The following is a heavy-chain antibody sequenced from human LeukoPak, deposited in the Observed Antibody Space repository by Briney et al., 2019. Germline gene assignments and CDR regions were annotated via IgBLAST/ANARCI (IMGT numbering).Heavy chain of an antibody. CDR3: ASGLGYYDSSGYYTDLDY. CDR1: GGTYSSYA. V-gene: IGHV1-69*05. J-gene: IGHJ4*02. Sequence: SVKVSCKASGGTYSSYAISWVRQAPGQGLEWMGGIIPIFGTANYAQKFQGRVTITTDESTSTAYMELSSLRSEDTAVYYCASGLGYYDSSGYYTDLDYWGQGTLVTVSS. CDR2: IIPIFGTA. D-gene: IGHD3-22*01.